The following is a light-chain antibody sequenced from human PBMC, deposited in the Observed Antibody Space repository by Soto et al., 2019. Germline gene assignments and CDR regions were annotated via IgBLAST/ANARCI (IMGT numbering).Light chain of an antibody. V-gene: IGKV3-20*01. J-gene: IGKJ5*01. CDR3: QQHETLIT. Sequence: EIVLTQSPVTLSLSPGERATLSCRASQSLSSSYFAWYQHKPGQGPRLLIYGTFTRATGIPDRFSGSGSGTDFTLTINRXXXXXXAVYYCQQHETLITFGQGTRLEIK. CDR1: QSLSSSY. CDR2: GTF.